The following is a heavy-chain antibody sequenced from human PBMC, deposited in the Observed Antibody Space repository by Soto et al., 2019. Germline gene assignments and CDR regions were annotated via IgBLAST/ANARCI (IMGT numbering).Heavy chain of an antibody. J-gene: IGHJ4*02. V-gene: IGHV3-33*01. D-gene: IGHD6-6*01. Sequence: GGSLRLSCAASGFTFSSYGMHWVRQAPGKGLEWVAVIWYDGSNKYYADSVKGRFTISRDNSKNTLYLQMNSLRAEDTAVYYCARDILGLSSAADYWGQGTLVTVSS. CDR2: IWYDGSNK. CDR3: ARDILGLSSAADY. CDR1: GFTFSSYG.